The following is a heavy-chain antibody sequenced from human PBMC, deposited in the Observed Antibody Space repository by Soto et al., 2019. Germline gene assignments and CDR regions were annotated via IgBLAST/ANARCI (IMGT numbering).Heavy chain of an antibody. J-gene: IGHJ6*03. CDR3: AKGGADYYYYMDV. Sequence: VGSLRLSCAASGFTFSSFGMHWVRQAPGKGLEWVAVISYDGSNKYYADSVKGRFTISRDNSKNTLYLQMNSLRAEDTAVYYCAKGGADYYYYMDVWGKGTTVTVSS. D-gene: IGHD3-16*01. V-gene: IGHV3-30*18. CDR2: ISYDGSNK. CDR1: GFTFSSFG.